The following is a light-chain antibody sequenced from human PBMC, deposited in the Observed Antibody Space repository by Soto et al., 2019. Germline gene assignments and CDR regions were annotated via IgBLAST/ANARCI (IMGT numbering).Light chain of an antibody. CDR3: QHSYSSPPWT. CDR1: QSISTY. V-gene: IGKV1-39*01. J-gene: IGKJ1*01. Sequence: DIQMTQSPSSLSASVGYRVTISCRASQSISTYLNWYQQKPGTAPKLLIYRASSVKSGVPPRFSGSGSGRDFTLTISSLRPEDIATYFCQHSYSSPPWTFGQGTTGDIK. CDR2: RAS.